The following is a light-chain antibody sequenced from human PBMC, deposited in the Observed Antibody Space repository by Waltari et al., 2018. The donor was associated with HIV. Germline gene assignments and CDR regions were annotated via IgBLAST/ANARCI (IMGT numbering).Light chain of an antibody. CDR2: RSH. CDR3: AAWDDSLNDVV. V-gene: IGLV1-44*01. CDR1: RSSLGPNT. J-gene: IGLJ2*01. Sequence: QSVLTQPPSASGPPGQRVTIPCSGRRSSLGPNTVSWYQQLPGTAAKLLIYRSHQRPSGVPDRFSGSKSGTSASLAISRLQSEDEADYYCAAWDDSLNDVVFGGGTKLTVL.